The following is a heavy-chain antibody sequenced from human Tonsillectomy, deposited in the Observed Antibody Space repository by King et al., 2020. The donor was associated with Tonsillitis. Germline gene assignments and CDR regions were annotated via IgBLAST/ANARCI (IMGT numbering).Heavy chain of an antibody. D-gene: IGHD3-3*01. Sequence: VQLVESGGGLVQPGGSLRLSCAASGFTFSSYTMSWVRQAPGKGLEWVSAISATCGSTYYADSVKGRLTISRDNSKYTFFLQMNSLRAEDTAIYYCAKEDDFWSGGYWYFDLWGRGTLVTVSS. V-gene: IGHV3-23*04. J-gene: IGHJ2*01. CDR3: AKEDDFWSGGYWYFDL. CDR1: GFTFSSYT. CDR2: ISATCGST.